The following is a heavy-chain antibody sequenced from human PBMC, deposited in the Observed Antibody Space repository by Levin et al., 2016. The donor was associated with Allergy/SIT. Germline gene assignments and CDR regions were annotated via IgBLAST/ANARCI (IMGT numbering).Heavy chain of an antibody. Sequence: VRQAPGKGLEWVAVISYDGSNKYYADSVKGRFTISRDNSKNTLYLQMNSLRAEDTAVYYCAREGLWGSGSYYKVSRYYYYGMDVWGQGTTVTVSS. D-gene: IGHD3-10*01. V-gene: IGHV3-30*04. CDR3: AREGLWGSGSYYKVSRYYYYGMDV. J-gene: IGHJ6*02. CDR2: ISYDGSNK.